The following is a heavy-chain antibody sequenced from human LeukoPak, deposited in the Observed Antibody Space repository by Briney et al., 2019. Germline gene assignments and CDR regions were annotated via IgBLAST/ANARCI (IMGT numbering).Heavy chain of an antibody. CDR3: ANLHGDYRDY. D-gene: IGHD4-17*01. J-gene: IGHJ4*02. V-gene: IGHV3-23*01. CDR2: ISGSGGST. CDR1: GFTFSSYA. Sequence: GGSLRLSCAASGFTFSSYAMSWVRQAPGKGLEWVSAISGSGGSTYYADSVKGRFTISRDNAKKSLYLQMNSLRPEDTALYYCANLHGDYRDYWGQGTLVTVSS.